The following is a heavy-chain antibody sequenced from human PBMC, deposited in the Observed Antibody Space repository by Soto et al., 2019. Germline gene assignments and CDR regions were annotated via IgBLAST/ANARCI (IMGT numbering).Heavy chain of an antibody. CDR2: ISGSGSST. V-gene: IGHV3-23*01. Sequence: EVQLLESGGGLVQPGGSMRLSCAASGFTFSTYAMSWVRQAPGKGLEWVSAISGSGSSTYYADSVKGRFTISRDNSKNTLYLQMNSLGAEDTALYYCAKDHWGSYSGQGTLVTVSS. D-gene: IGHD3-16*01. J-gene: IGHJ4*02. CDR1: GFTFSTYA. CDR3: AKDHWGSY.